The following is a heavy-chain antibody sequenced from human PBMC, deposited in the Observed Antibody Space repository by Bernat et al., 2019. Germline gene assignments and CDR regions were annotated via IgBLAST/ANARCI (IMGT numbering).Heavy chain of an antibody. CDR1: GFTFSGSA. V-gene: IGHV3-33*08. Sequence: QVQLVESGGGVVQPGRSLRLSCAASGFTFSGSAMHWVRQASGKGLEWVAVIWYDGSNKYYADSVKGRFTISRDNSKNTLYLQMNSLRAEDTAVYYCARDRGYCSGGSCPWFDPWGQGTLVTVSS. CDR2: IWYDGSNK. CDR3: ARDRGYCSGGSCPWFDP. J-gene: IGHJ5*02. D-gene: IGHD2-15*01.